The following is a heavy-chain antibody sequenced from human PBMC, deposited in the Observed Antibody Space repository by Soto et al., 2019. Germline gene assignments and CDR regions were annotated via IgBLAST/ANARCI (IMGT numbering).Heavy chain of an antibody. CDR1: GFTFSSYS. CDR3: AREENFWSGYYFDY. J-gene: IGHJ4*02. D-gene: IGHD3-3*01. V-gene: IGHV3-48*02. Sequence: PGGSLRLSCAASGFTFSSYSMNWVRQAPGKGLEWVSYISSSSSTIYYADSVKGRFTISRDNAKNSLYLQMNSLRDEDTAVYYCAREENFWSGYYFDYWGQGTLVTVS. CDR2: ISSSSSTI.